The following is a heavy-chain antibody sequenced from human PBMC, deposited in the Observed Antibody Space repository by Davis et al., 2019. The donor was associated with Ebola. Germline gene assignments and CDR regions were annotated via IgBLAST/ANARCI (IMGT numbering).Heavy chain of an antibody. J-gene: IGHJ4*02. CDR1: GGSISSGGYY. V-gene: IGHV4-31*03. CDR3: ARVSLHCSGGSCYSSDY. CDR2: IYYSGST. Sequence: LRLSCTVSGGSISSGGYYWSWIRQHPGKGLEWIGYIYYSGSTYYNPSLKSRVTISVDTSKNQFSLQLNSVTPEDTAVYYCARVSLHCSGGSCYSSDYWGQGTLVTVSS. D-gene: IGHD2-15*01.